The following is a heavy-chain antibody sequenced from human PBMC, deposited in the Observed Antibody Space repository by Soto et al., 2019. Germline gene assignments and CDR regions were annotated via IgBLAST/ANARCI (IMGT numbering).Heavy chain of an antibody. Sequence: QVPLQESGPGLVKPSQTLSLTCTVSGGSINGGRYYWNWIRQHPGKGLEWIGYIDESGTIDYNPSLKCRVIISEATSKNQFSLSLISVTAAATALYYCARDRGFGMDAWGQGTMVIVSS. J-gene: IGHJ6*02. CDR3: ARDRGFGMDA. CDR2: IDESGTI. CDR1: GGSINGGRYY. V-gene: IGHV4-31*03.